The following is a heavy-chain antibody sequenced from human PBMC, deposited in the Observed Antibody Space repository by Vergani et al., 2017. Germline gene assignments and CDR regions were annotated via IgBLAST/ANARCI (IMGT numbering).Heavy chain of an antibody. Sequence: EVQLMESGGGWAQPGGSLRLSCAASGFTFSSYAMSWVRQAPGKGLEWVSAISGSGGSTYYADSVKGRFTISRDNAKSSLYLQMNSLRVADTAVYYCARGHPVGSYWGQGTLVTVSS. D-gene: IGHD1-26*01. CDR2: ISGSGGST. V-gene: IGHV3-23*01. CDR3: ARGHPVGSY. CDR1: GFTFSSYA. J-gene: IGHJ4*02.